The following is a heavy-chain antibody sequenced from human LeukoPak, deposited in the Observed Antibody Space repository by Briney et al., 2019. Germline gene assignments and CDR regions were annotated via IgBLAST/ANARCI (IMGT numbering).Heavy chain of an antibody. CDR1: GGSFSGYY. CDR3: ARVRDGYNSEPYDAFDI. CDR2: INHSGST. D-gene: IGHD5-24*01. J-gene: IGHJ3*02. V-gene: IGHV4-34*01. Sequence: SETLSLTCAVYGGSFSGYYWSWIRQPPGKGLEWIGEINHSGSTNYNPSLKSRVTISVDTSKNQFSLKLSSVTAADTAVYYCARVRDGYNSEPYDAFDIWGQGTMVTVSS.